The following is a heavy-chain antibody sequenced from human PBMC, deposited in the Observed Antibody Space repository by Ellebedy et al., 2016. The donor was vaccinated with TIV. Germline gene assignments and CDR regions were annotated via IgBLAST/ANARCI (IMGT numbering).Heavy chain of an antibody. J-gene: IGHJ4*02. CDR2: IIPILAKA. Sequence: AASVKVSCKASGGIFSSYGISWVQQAPGQGLEWMGGIIPILAKANYAQRFQGRVTITADESTYTSYMELSSLRSEETAVYYCARWGNYYGGSPSYYFDYWGQGTLVTVSS. D-gene: IGHD4-23*01. V-gene: IGHV1-69*10. CDR3: ARWGNYYGGSPSYYFDY. CDR1: GGIFSSYG.